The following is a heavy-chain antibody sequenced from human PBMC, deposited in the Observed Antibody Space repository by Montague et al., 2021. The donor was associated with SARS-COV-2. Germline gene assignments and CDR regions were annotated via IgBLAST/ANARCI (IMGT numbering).Heavy chain of an antibody. D-gene: IGHD6-19*01. CDR3: ARGPSYSSGWYSDY. Sequence: SLRLSCAASGFTFSNYEMNWVRQAPGKGLEWISYMSGGGTSLYYADSVRGRFTTSRDDAKKSLFLQMNSLRVEDTATYYCARGPSYSSGWYSDYWGQGTLVTVSS. J-gene: IGHJ4*02. V-gene: IGHV3-48*03. CDR2: MSGGGTSL. CDR1: GFTFSNYE.